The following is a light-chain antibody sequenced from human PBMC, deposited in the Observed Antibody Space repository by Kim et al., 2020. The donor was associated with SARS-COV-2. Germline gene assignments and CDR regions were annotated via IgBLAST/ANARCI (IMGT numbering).Light chain of an antibody. CDR3: QQRSNWPRT. CDR2: DAS. V-gene: IGKV3-11*01. J-gene: IGKJ1*01. CDR1: QSVSSY. Sequence: LSPGELSTHSRRASQSVSSYLAWYQQKPGQAPRLLIYDASNRATGIPARFSGSGSGTDFTLIISSLEPEDFAVYYCQQRSNWPRTFGQGTKVDIK.